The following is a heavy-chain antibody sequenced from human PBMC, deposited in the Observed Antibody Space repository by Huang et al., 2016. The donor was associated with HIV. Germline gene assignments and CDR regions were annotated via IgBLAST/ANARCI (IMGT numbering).Heavy chain of an antibody. CDR1: GFTFSDYS. V-gene: IGHV3-21*06. J-gene: IGHJ3*02. CDR2: ISGSSTYI. CDR3: ARRYNWNYVAHGFDI. D-gene: IGHD1-7*01. Sequence: EVQLVESGGGLVRPGGSLTLSCAASGFTFSDYSMSWVRQAPGKGLEWVSHISGSSTYIYYVDSVKGRFAISRDNAKNLLFLQMNSLRAEDTALYYCARRYNWNYVAHGFDIWGQGTMVTVSS.